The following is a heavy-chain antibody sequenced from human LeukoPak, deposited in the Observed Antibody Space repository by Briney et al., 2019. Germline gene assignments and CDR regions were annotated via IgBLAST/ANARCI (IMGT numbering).Heavy chain of an antibody. J-gene: IGHJ4*02. CDR1: GYTFTSYG. D-gene: IGHD6-6*01. CDR3: ARDLAARPSLGIDY. Sequence: ASVKVSCKASGYTFTSYGISWVRQAPGQGLKWMGWINAYNGNTNYAQKFQGRVTMTTDTSTSTAYMELRSLRSDDTAVYYCARDLAARPSLGIDYWGQGTLVTVTS. CDR2: INAYNGNT. V-gene: IGHV1-18*01.